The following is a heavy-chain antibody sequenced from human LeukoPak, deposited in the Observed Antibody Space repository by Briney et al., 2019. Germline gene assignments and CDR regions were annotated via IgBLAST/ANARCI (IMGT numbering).Heavy chain of an antibody. Sequence: PGGSLRLSCAASGFTFSSYAMSWVRQAPGKGLEWVSAISGSGGSTYYADSVKGRFTISRDNAKNSLYLQMNSLRAEDTAVYYCARDFGEDYAEGYFDYWGQGTLVTVSS. D-gene: IGHD3-16*01. CDR3: ARDFGEDYAEGYFDY. V-gene: IGHV3-23*01. CDR1: GFTFSSYA. CDR2: ISGSGGST. J-gene: IGHJ4*02.